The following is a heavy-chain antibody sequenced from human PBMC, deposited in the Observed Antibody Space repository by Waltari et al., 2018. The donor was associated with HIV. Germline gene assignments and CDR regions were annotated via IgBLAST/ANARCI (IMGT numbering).Heavy chain of an antibody. V-gene: IGHV4-4*02. J-gene: IGHJ2*01. CDR2: IYHSGST. D-gene: IGHD6-19*01. CDR1: GGSISSSNW. Sequence: QVQLQESGPGLVKPSGTLSLTCAVSGGSISSSNWWSWVRQPPGKGLEWIGEIYHSGSTNYNPSLKSRVTISVDKSKNQFSLKLSSVTAADTAVYYCAGVYSSGWLVEMAPNGRNWYFDLWGRGTLVTVSS. CDR3: AGVYSSGWLVEMAPNGRNWYFDL.